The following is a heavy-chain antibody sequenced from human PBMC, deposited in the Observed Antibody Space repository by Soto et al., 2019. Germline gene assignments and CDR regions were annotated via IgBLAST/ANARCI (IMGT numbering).Heavy chain of an antibody. V-gene: IGHV1-69*13. D-gene: IGHD2-2*01. CDR3: ARENCSSTSCYYYYGMDV. CDR1: GGTFSSYA. Sequence: SVKVSCKASGGTFSSYAISWVRQAPGQGLEWMGGIIPIFGTANYAQKFQGRVTITADESTSTAYMELSSLRSEDTAVYYCARENCSSTSCYYYYGMDVWGQGTTVTVSS. CDR2: IIPIFGTA. J-gene: IGHJ6*02.